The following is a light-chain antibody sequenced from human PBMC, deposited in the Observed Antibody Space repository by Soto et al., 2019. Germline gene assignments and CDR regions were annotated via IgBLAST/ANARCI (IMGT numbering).Light chain of an antibody. V-gene: IGKV3-20*01. CDR3: QQYGSSLFT. CDR1: QSVSSKY. CDR2: GTS. J-gene: IGKJ3*01. Sequence: DIVLTQSPGTLSLSPGDRATLSCRASQSVSSKYLAWYQQQPGQPPRVLIYGTSIRATGIPERFSGGGSGTDFTLTITRLESEDFAVYYCQQYGSSLFTFGPGTKVDFK.